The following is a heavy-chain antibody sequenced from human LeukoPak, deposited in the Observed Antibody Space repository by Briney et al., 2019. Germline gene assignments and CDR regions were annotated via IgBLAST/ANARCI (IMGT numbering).Heavy chain of an antibody. V-gene: IGHV4-38-2*02. CDR1: GYSISSGYY. Sequence: SETLSLTCTVSGYSISSGYYWGWIRQPPGKGLEWIGSIYHSGSTYYNPSLKSRVTISVDTSKNQFSLKLSSVTAADTAVYYCASTRWEMDVWGKGTTVTVSS. CDR2: IYHSGST. J-gene: IGHJ6*04. D-gene: IGHD1-26*01. CDR3: ASTRWEMDV.